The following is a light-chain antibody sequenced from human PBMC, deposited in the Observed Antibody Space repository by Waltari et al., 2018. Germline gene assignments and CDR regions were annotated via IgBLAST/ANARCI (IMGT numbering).Light chain of an antibody. CDR3: QQYNSYSLLT. V-gene: IGKV1-5*03. J-gene: IGKJ4*01. CDR2: MSS. CDR1: QSIINW. Sequence: DIQMTQSPSTLSASVGDRVIISCRASQSIINWLALYQQKPGKDPKLLIYMSSNLERGVASRFSGSGYGTEFTLTISSLQPEEFATYYCQQYNSYSLLTFGGGTKVEIK.